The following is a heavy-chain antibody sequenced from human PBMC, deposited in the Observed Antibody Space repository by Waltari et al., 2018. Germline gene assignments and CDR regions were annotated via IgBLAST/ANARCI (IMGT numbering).Heavy chain of an antibody. V-gene: IGHV3-9*01. Sequence: EVQLVESGGGLVQPGRSLRLSCAASGFTFDDYAMHWVRQAPGKGLEWVSGISWNSGSIGYADSVKGRFTISRDNAKNSLYLQMNSLRAEDTALYYCAKVYLTYGSGNYWYFDLWGRGTLVTVSS. D-gene: IGHD3-10*01. CDR2: ISWNSGSI. J-gene: IGHJ2*01. CDR1: GFTFDDYA. CDR3: AKVYLTYGSGNYWYFDL.